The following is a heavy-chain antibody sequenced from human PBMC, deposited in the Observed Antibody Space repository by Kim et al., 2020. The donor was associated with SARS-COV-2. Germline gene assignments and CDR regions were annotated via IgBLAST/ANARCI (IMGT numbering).Heavy chain of an antibody. CDR3: AKGPAVLARHWFDH. Sequence: GGSLRLSCAASGFTFSSYAMSWVRQAPGKGLECVSAIGSRGIGIYYADSVKGRFTISRDNSNNTLYLQMNSLRAEDTAVYYCAKGPAVLARHWFDHWGQGTLVSVSS. V-gene: IGHV3-23*01. CDR1: GFTFSSYA. D-gene: IGHD2-15*01. J-gene: IGHJ5*02. CDR2: IGSRGIGI.